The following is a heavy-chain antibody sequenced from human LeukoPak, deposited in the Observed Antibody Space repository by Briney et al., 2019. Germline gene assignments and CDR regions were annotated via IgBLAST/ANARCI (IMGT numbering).Heavy chain of an antibody. V-gene: IGHV4-39*07. CDR1: GGSISSSDYY. D-gene: IGHD3-16*01. Sequence: PSETLSLTCTVSGGSISSSDYYWGWIRQPPGKGLEWIGEINHSGSTNYNPSLKSRVTMSVDTSMNQVSLKVTSLTAADTAVYYCAASSGVTLGRFWGQGALVTVSS. J-gene: IGHJ4*02. CDR2: INHSGST. CDR3: AASSGVTLGRF.